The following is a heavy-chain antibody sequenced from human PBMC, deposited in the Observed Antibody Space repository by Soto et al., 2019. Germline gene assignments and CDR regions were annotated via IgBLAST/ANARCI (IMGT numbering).Heavy chain of an antibody. Sequence: ASVKVSCKVSGNTLTDLSMHWVRQAPGKGLEWMGGFDPEDDEIIYAQKFQGRVTVTEDTSTDPAYMELSSLRSEDTAVYYCAAPGDVYCSADSCYSRPFRSPKYGLGVWGQGTTVTVSS. CDR2: FDPEDDEI. V-gene: IGHV1-24*01. CDR3: AAPGDVYCSADSCYSRPFRSPKYGLGV. J-gene: IGHJ6*02. D-gene: IGHD2-15*01. CDR1: GNTLTDLS.